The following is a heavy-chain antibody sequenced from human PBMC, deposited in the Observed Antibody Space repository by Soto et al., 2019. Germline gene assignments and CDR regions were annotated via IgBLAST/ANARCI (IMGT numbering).Heavy chain of an antibody. CDR2: IYSGGST. D-gene: IGHD5-18*01. J-gene: IGHJ4*02. V-gene: IGHV3-66*01. CDR1: GFTVSSNY. Sequence: GGSLRLSCAASGFTVSSNYMSWVRQAPGKGLEWVSVIYSGGSTYYADSVKGRFTISRDNSKNTLYLQMNSLRAEDTAVYYCARDGYSYAHTPYFDYWGQGTLVTVSS. CDR3: ARDGYSYAHTPYFDY.